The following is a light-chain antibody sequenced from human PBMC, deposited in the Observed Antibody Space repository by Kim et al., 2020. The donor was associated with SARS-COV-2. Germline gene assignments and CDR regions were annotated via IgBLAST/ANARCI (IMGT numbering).Light chain of an antibody. V-gene: IGKV3-20*01. J-gene: IGKJ1*01. CDR2: GTS. CDR1: QSVSSSY. CDR3: QQYGSSPQT. Sequence: SPEERATRSCRASQSVSSSYLAWFQQKPGQPPRLLIYGTSNRATGIPDRFSGSGSGTDFTLIISRLEPEDFAVYYCQQYGSSPQTFGQGTKVEIK.